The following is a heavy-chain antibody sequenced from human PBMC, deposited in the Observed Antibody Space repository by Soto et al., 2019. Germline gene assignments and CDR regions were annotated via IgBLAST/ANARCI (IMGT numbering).Heavy chain of an antibody. Sequence: VKVSCRASGYTFTSYYMHWVRQAPGQGLEWMGIINPSGGSTSYAQKFQGRVTMTRDTSTSTVYMELSSLRSEDTAVYYCASAYCGGDCYSLDYWGQGTLVTVSS. CDR1: GYTFTSYY. CDR2: INPSGGST. CDR3: ASAYCGGDCYSLDY. D-gene: IGHD2-21*02. J-gene: IGHJ4*02. V-gene: IGHV1-46*01.